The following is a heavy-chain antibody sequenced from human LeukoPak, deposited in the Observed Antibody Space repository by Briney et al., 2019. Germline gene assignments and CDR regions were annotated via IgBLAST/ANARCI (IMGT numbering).Heavy chain of an antibody. J-gene: IGHJ6*03. V-gene: IGHV1-8*01. CDR3: ASSVPGYCSSTSCYLYYYMDV. CDR2: MNPNSGNT. Sequence: ASVKVSCKASGYTFTSYDINWVRQATGQGLEWMGWMNPNSGNTGYAQKFQGRVTMTRNTSISTAYMELSSLRSEDTAVYYCASSVPGYCSSTSCYLYYYMDVWGKGTTVTVSS. CDR1: GYTFTSYD. D-gene: IGHD2-2*01.